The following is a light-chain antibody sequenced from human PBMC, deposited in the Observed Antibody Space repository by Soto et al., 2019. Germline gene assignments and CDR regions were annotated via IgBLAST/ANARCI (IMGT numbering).Light chain of an antibody. CDR3: QQYGTSPRT. CDR1: QSVDSTY. CDR2: GAS. V-gene: IGKV3-20*01. Sequence: EVVLTQSPGTLSLSPGERATLSCRASQSVDSTYLAWYQQKPGQAPRLLIYGASRRATGIPDRFSGGGSGTDFTLTISRLEPEDLAVYYCQQYGTSPRTFGQGTKVEIK. J-gene: IGKJ1*01.